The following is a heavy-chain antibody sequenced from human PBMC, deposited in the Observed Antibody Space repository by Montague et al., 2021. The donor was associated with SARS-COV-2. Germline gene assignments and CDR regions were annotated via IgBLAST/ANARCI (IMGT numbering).Heavy chain of an antibody. CDR2: ISSSGSTI. J-gene: IGHJ5*02. V-gene: IGHV3-48*03. CDR3: ARDSSSFPLPGSAWFDP. CDR1: GFTFSSYE. D-gene: IGHD6-13*01. Sequence: SLRLSCAASGFTFSSYEMNWVRQAPGKGLEWVSYISSSGSTIYYADSVKGRFTISRDNAKNSLYLQMNSLRAEGTAVYYCARDSSSFPLPGSAWFDPRGQGTLVTVSS.